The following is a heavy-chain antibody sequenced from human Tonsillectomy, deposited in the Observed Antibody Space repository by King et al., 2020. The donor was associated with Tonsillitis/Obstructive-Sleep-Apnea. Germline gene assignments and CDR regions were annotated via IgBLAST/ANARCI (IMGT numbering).Heavy chain of an antibody. CDR1: AYTFTTYW. Sequence: VQLVESGAEVKKPGESLKISCKGSAYTFTTYWIAWVRQMPGKGLEWMGIIYPADSDTKYSPSFQGQVTISVDKSISTAYLQWSSLKASDTAMYYCAKSLRYDYFHMDVWGKGTTVTVSS. CDR3: AKSLRYDYFHMDV. V-gene: IGHV5-51*01. CDR2: IYPADSDT. D-gene: IGHD3-9*01. J-gene: IGHJ6*03.